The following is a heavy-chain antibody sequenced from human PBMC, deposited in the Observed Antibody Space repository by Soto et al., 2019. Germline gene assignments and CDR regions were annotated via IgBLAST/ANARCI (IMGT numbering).Heavy chain of an antibody. CDR2: IYDSVST. CDR3: ARGTKYYYQGMDV. CDR1: GDSINNYY. J-gene: IGHJ6*02. V-gene: IGHV4-59*01. Sequence: NPSETLSLTCTVSGDSINNYYWTWIRQPPGKGLEWIGYIYDSVSTSYNPSLKSRLTISVDTSKNQFSLKLKSVTAADTAVYYCARGTKYYYQGMDVWRQGTTVTVSS.